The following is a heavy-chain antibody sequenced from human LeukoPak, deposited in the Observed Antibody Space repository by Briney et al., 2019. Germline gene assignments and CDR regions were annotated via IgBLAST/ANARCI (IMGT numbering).Heavy chain of an antibody. J-gene: IGHJ1*01. CDR2: IKSKSDGGTT. CDR3: TTGGGVYDYVSLH. Sequence: PGGSLRLSCVASGFTFSNAWMNWVRQARGKGLEWVGRIKSKSDGGTTDYAAPVKGKFTISRDDSKNTLYLQMNSLESEDTAVYYCTTGGGVYDYVSLHWGQGTLVTVSS. V-gene: IGHV3-15*01. D-gene: IGHD3-16*01. CDR1: GFTFSNAW.